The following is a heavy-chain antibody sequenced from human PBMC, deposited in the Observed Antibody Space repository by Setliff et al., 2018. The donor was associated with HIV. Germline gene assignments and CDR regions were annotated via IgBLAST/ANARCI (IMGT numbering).Heavy chain of an antibody. V-gene: IGHV4-39*01. CDR3: ARQNSGYAPGPFDY. CDR1: GGSISSSSYY. CDR2: LYYRGTT. D-gene: IGHD5-12*01. Sequence: SETLSLTCTVSGGSISSSSYYWGWIRQPPGKGPEWIGSLYYRGTTYYNPSLKSRVTISTGTSNNQFSLTLSSVTAADTAVYYCARQNSGYAPGPFDYWGQGILVTVSS. J-gene: IGHJ4*02.